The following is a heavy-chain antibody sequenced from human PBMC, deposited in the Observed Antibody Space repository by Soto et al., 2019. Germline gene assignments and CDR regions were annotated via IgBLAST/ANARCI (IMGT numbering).Heavy chain of an antibody. D-gene: IGHD2-15*01. J-gene: IGHJ6*03. CDR2: IKQDGSEK. V-gene: IGHV3-7*01. CDR1: GFTFSSYW. Sequence: PGGSLRLSCAASGFTFSSYWMSWVRQAPGKGLEWVANIKQDGSEKYYVDSVKGRFTISRDNAKNSLYLQMNSLRAEDTAVYYCARGASSTSCPYCSGGSLIYYYYYMDVWGKGTTVTVSS. CDR3: ARGASSTSCPYCSGGSLIYYYYYMDV.